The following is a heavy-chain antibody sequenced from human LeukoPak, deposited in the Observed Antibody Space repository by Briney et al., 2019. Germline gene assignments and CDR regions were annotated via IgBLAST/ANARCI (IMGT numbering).Heavy chain of an antibody. V-gene: IGHV3-53*01. CDR1: GFTVSSNF. CDR2: IYSGGNT. Sequence: GGSLRLSCAASGFTVSSNFMNWVRQAPGKGLEWVSVIYSGGNTYYSDSVKGRFTISRDKSKNALYLQMNSLRAEDTAVYCCVRDPTRRGYFDYWGQGTLVTVSS. D-gene: IGHD3-22*01. CDR3: VRDPTRRGYFDY. J-gene: IGHJ4*02.